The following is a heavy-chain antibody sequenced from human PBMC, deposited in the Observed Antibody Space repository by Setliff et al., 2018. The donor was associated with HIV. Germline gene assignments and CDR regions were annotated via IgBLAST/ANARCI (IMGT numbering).Heavy chain of an antibody. CDR3: AKVATWTGTTYYFES. CDR2: ISGSGGDT. Sequence: PGGSLRLSCASSGFTFSSYAMTWVRQAPGKGLECVAVISGSGGDTYYADSVKGRFVISREKSKSTLYLQMNSLRAEDTAVYYCAKVATWTGTTYYFESWGQGTLVTVSS. D-gene: IGHD1-1*01. CDR1: GFTFSSYA. J-gene: IGHJ4*02. V-gene: IGHV3-23*01.